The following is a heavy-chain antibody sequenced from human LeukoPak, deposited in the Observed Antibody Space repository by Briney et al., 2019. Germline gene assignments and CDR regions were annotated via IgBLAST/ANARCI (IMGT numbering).Heavy chain of an antibody. CDR2: ISWNSGSI. D-gene: IGHD1-26*01. J-gene: IGHJ4*02. CDR1: GFTFDDYA. CDR3: AKDIAPRGKIVGAPTDY. V-gene: IGHV3-9*01. Sequence: PEGSLRLSCAASGFTFDDYAMHWVRQAPGKGLEWVSGISWNSGSIGYADSVKGRFTISRDNAKNSLYLQMNSLRAEDTALYYCAKDIAPRGKIVGAPTDYWGQGTLVTVSS.